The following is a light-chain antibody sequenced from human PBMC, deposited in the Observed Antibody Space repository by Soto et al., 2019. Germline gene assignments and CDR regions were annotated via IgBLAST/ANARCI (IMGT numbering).Light chain of an antibody. CDR1: QSVNSN. Sequence: EIVMTQSPATLSVSPGERATLSCRARQSVNSNFAWYQQKPGQAPRLLIYGASTRATGIPARFSGSGSGTEFTLTISSRQSEEFAVYYCQQYNNGPTFGPGTKVDIK. CDR3: QQYNNGPT. V-gene: IGKV3-15*01. CDR2: GAS. J-gene: IGKJ3*01.